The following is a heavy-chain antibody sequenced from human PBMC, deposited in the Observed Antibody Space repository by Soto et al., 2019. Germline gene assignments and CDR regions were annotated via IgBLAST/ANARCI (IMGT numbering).Heavy chain of an antibody. CDR2: ISYDGSNK. CDR1: GFTFSSYG. CDR3: AKDLFVGYSYGGPGMDV. V-gene: IGHV3-30*18. D-gene: IGHD5-18*01. J-gene: IGHJ6*02. Sequence: QVQLVESGGGVVQPGRSLRLSCAASGFTFSSYGMHWVRQAPGKGLEWVAVISYDGSNKYYADSVKGRFTISRDNSKHTLYLQMNSLRAEDTAVYYCAKDLFVGYSYGGPGMDVWGQGTTVTVSS.